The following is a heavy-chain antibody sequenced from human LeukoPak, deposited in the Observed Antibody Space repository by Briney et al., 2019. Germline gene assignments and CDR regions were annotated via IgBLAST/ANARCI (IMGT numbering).Heavy chain of an antibody. CDR3: ARADYAKHFDY. CDR2: IKQDGSEK. CDR1: GFTFSSYW. J-gene: IGHJ4*02. V-gene: IGHV3-7*01. D-gene: IGHD4-17*01. Sequence: GGSLRLSCAASGFTFSSYWMSWVRQAPGKGLGWVANIKQDGSEKYYVDSVKGRFTISRDNAKNSLYLQMNSLRAEDTAVYYCARADYAKHFDYWGQGTLVTVSS.